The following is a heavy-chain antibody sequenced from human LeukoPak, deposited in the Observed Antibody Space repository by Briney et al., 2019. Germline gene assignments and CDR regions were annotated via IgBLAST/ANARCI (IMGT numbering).Heavy chain of an antibody. Sequence: GGSLRLSCAASGFTVSSNYMSWVRQAPVKGLEWVSVIYSGGSTYYADSVKGRFTISRDNSKNTLYLQMNSLRAEDTAVYYCARDSTSSSSLFDYWGQGTLVTVSS. D-gene: IGHD6-6*01. CDR2: IYSGGST. CDR3: ARDSTSSSSLFDY. J-gene: IGHJ4*02. V-gene: IGHV3-66*01. CDR1: GFTVSSNY.